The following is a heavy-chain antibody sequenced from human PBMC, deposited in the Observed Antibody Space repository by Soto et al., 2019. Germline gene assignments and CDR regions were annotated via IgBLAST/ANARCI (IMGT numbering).Heavy chain of an antibody. Sequence: SLRLSCAASGFTFSRYTMHWVRQAPGKGLEWVALISYDESNQYYADSVKGRFTISRDTSKNTLYLQMNSLRPEDTAVYYCARGGVDYAMDVWGQGT. D-gene: IGHD2-8*01. CDR1: GFTFSRYT. J-gene: IGHJ6*02. CDR2: ISYDESNQ. CDR3: ARGGVDYAMDV. V-gene: IGHV3-30-3*01.